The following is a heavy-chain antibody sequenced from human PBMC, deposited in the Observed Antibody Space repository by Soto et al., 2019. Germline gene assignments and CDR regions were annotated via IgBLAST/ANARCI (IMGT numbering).Heavy chain of an antibody. D-gene: IGHD6-13*01. CDR2: IYFTGNT. J-gene: IGHJ4*02. Sequence: SETLSLTCTVSGGSINSCDYYWSWIRQHPGKGLEWIGHIYFTGNTFYIPSLKSRVSISLDTPKNQFSLNLSSVTAADTAIYYCVRVLASGYSSSXYLDYWGQGTLVT. V-gene: IGHV4-31*03. CDR3: VRVLASGYSSSXYLDY. CDR1: GGSINSCDYY.